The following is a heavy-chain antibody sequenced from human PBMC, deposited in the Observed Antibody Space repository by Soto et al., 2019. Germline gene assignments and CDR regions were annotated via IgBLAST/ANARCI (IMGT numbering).Heavy chain of an antibody. CDR2: INPSGGST. CDR1: GYTFTSYY. D-gene: IGHD5-12*01. J-gene: IGHJ4*02. CDR3: AREGFTEPAHTYSGFYSPIDY. Sequence: ASVKVSCKASGYTFTSYYMHWVRQAPGQGLEWMGIINPSGGSTSYAQKFQGRVTMTRDTSTSTVYMELSSLRSEDTAVYYCAREGFTEPAHTYSGFYSPIDYWGQGTLVTVSS. V-gene: IGHV1-46*01.